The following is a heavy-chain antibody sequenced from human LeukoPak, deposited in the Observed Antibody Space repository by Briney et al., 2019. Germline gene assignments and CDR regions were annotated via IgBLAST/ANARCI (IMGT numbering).Heavy chain of an antibody. CDR1: GFTFSSYW. Sequence: GGSLRLSCAASGFTFSSYWMSWVRQAPGKGLEWVSSISGSSSYIYYADSVKGRFSISRDNAKNSLYQQMNSLRAEDTAVYYCARDLLGWELHYFDYWGQGTLVTVSS. CDR2: ISGSSSYI. V-gene: IGHV3-21*01. D-gene: IGHD1-26*01. CDR3: ARDLLGWELHYFDY. J-gene: IGHJ4*02.